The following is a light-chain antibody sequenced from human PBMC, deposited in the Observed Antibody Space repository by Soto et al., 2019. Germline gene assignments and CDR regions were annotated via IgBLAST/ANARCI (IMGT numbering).Light chain of an antibody. CDR2: DAS. J-gene: IGKJ1*01. CDR3: QQYNSYWT. Sequence: DIQMTQSPSTLSASVVDRVTITCRASQSISSWLAWYQQKPGKAPKFLIYDASSLESGVPSRFSGSGSGTEFTLTISSLQPDDFATYYCQQYNSYWTFGQGTKVDIK. CDR1: QSISSW. V-gene: IGKV1-5*01.